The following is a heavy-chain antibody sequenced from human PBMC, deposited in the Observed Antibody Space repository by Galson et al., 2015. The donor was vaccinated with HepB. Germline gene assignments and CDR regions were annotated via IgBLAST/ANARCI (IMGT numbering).Heavy chain of an antibody. D-gene: IGHD4-17*01. CDR3: AKDMAAYGEGEGFDP. Sequence: SLRLSCAASGFTFSSYAMSWVRQAPGKRLEWVSAISGSGGSTYYADSVKGRFTISRDNSKNTLYLQMNSLRAEDTAVYYCAKDMAAYGEGEGFDPWGQGTLVTVSS. CDR1: GFTFSSYA. J-gene: IGHJ5*02. CDR2: ISGSGGST. V-gene: IGHV3-23*01.